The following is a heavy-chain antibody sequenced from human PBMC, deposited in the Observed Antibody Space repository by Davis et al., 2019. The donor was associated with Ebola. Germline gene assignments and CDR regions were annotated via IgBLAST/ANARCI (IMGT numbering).Heavy chain of an antibody. CDR1: GGSISGYY. CDR2: IYYSGFT. J-gene: IGHJ4*02. D-gene: IGHD1-1*01. CDR3: ARWNEGSDH. V-gene: IGHV4-59*01. Sequence: PSETLSLTCTVPGGSISGYYWSWTRQPPGKGLEWIAYIYYSGFTNYNPTLKSRVTISVDTSKNQFSLKLTSVTAADTAVYDCARWNEGSDHWGQGTLITVSS.